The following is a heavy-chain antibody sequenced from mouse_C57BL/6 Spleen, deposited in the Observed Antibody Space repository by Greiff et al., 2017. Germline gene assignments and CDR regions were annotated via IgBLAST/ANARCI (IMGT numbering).Heavy chain of an antibody. D-gene: IGHD2-4*01. CDR1: GYTFTSYW. V-gene: IGHV1-5*01. CDR3: TRGGITTGYYYAMDY. Sequence: VQLQQSGTVLARPGASVKMSCKTSGYTFTSYWMHWVKQRPGQGLEWIGAIYPGNSDTSYNQKFKGKAKLTAVTSASTAYMELSSLTNEDSAVYYCTRGGITTGYYYAMDYWGQGTSGTVSS. CDR2: IYPGNSDT. J-gene: IGHJ4*01.